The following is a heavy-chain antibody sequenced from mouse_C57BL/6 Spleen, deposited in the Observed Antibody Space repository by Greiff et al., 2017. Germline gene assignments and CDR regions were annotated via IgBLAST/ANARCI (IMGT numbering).Heavy chain of an antibody. CDR1: GYTFTSYW. CDR3: AREGVTTVVASYYAMDY. V-gene: IGHV1-59*01. J-gene: IGHJ4*01. CDR2: FDPSDSYT. Sequence: QVQLQQPGAELVRPGTSVKLSCKASGYTFTSYWMHWVKQRPGQGLEWLGVFDPSDSYTNYNQKFKGKATLTVDTSSSTAYMQLSSLTSEDSAVYYCAREGVTTVVASYYAMDYWGQGTSVTVSS. D-gene: IGHD1-1*01.